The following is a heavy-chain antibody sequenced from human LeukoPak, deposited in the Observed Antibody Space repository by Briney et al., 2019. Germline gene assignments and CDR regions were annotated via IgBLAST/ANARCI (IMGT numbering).Heavy chain of an antibody. V-gene: IGHV3-48*01. CDR3: ARDLYSGSYYDFDY. CDR1: GFSFSDYN. CDR2: ISSSSSTT. D-gene: IGHD1-26*01. J-gene: IGHJ4*02. Sequence: QSGGSLGLSCAASGFSFSDYNMNWVRQAPGKGLEWVAYISSSSSTTHYADSVTGRFSISRDNAKSSLYLQMNSLRVEDTAVCYCARDLYSGSYYDFDYWGQGTLVTVSS.